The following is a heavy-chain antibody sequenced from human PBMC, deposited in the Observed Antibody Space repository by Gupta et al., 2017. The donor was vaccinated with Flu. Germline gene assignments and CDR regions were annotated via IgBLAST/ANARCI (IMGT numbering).Heavy chain of an antibody. CDR3: ARQSKQWRGGSYYYYAMDG. Sequence: RQATGKGLEWVSGMVTVGDTDVRTSGKGRFTISREESKNSVYLQMNSLTAGDTAVYYCARQSKQWRGGSYYYYAMDGWGQGTMVTGSS. D-gene: IGHD6-19*01. CDR2: MVTVGDT. V-gene: IGHV3-13*04. J-gene: IGHJ6*01.